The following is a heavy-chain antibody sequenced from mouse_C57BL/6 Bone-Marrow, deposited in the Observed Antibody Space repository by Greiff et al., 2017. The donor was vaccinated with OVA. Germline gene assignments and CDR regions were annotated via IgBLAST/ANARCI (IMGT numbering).Heavy chain of an antibody. J-gene: IGHJ2*01. Sequence: VQLQQPGAELVRPGTSVTLSCKASGYTFTSYWMHWVKQRPGQGLEWIGVIDPSDSYTNYNQKFKGKATLTVDTSSSTAYMQLSSLTSEDSAVYYCAREGYYGYYFDYGGQGTTLTVSS. D-gene: IGHD1-1*01. CDR3: AREGYYGYYFDY. CDR2: IDPSDSYT. V-gene: IGHV1-59*01. CDR1: GYTFTSYW.